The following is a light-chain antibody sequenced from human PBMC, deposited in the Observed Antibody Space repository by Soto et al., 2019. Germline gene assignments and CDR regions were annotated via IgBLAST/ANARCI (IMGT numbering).Light chain of an antibody. V-gene: IGLV1-40*01. CDR2: ADT. J-gene: IGLJ3*02. CDR3: QSYDITRSGSRV. CDR1: SSNIGAGYG. Sequence: QPVLTQPPSVSGAPGQRVTISCAGSSSNIGAGYGVHWYQQLPGTAPKLLIYADTYRPSGVPDRFSGSKSGTSASLAITGLLPEDEADYYCQSYDITRSGSRVFGGGTKVTVL.